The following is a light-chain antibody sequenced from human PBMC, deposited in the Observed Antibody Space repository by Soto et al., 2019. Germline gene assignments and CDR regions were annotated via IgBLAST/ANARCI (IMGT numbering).Light chain of an antibody. J-gene: IGKJ1*01. CDR3: HQSYSTPT. CDR2: AAS. Sequence: DIQMTQSPSSLSASVGDRVTITCRASQSISNYLSWYQQKPGKVPNLLIYAASSLQSGVPSRFSGSGSGTDFTLTISSLQPEDFATYYCHQSYSTPTFGQGTKVEIK. V-gene: IGKV1-39*01. CDR1: QSISNY.